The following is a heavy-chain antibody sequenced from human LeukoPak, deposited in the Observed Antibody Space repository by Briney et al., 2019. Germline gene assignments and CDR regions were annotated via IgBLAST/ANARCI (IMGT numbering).Heavy chain of an antibody. CDR1: GVSINTYY. CDR3: AAGPWELDF. V-gene: IGHV4-4*09. CDR2: IYNGGNT. D-gene: IGHD1-26*01. J-gene: IGHJ4*02. Sequence: SETLSLTCTVSGVSINTYYASWIRQAPGKGLEFIGFIYNGGNTNYNPSLKSRATISVDTSNNQFSLRLTSVTAADTAMYYCAAGPWELDFRGQVTVVTVSS.